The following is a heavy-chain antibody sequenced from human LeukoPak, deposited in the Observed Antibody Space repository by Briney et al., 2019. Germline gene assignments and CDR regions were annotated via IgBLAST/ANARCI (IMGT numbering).Heavy chain of an antibody. CDR2: IYPGDSDT. V-gene: IGHV5-51*01. D-gene: IGHD5-24*01. J-gene: IGHJ4*02. CDR1: GYSFTTYW. Sequence: GESLKISCKGSGYSFTTYWIGWVRLMPGKGLEWMGIIYPGDSDTRYSPSFQGQVTISVDKSISTAYLQWSSLKAWDTAMYYCARRGRDGYNLWYFDYWGQGTLVTVSS. CDR3: ARRGRDGYNLWYFDY.